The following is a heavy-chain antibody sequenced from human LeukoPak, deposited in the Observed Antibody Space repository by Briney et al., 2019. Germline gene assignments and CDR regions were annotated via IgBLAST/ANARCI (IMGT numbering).Heavy chain of an antibody. V-gene: IGHV3-7*01. J-gene: IGHJ4*02. CDR3: ARDSSPRYSGYDWVF. D-gene: IGHD5-12*01. CDR1: GFAFSDYW. Sequence: PGGSLRLSCTASGFAFSDYWISWVRQAPGKGLEWLANINQDGSQTSYVDSVRGRFTVSRDNPKNSLYLQMNSLRADDTAVYYCARDSSPRYSGYDWVFWGRGTLVTVSS. CDR2: INQDGSQT.